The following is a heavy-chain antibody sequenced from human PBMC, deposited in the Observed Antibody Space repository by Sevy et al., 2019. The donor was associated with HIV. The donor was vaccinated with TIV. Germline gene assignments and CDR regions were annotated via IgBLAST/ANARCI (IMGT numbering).Heavy chain of an antibody. D-gene: IGHD3-3*01. J-gene: IGHJ4*02. CDR2: ISSNGLST. CDR3: ATDVPRDFWSAYSPGYFDY. Sequence: GGSLRLSCAVSGFRFDYYAMTWVRQAPGKGLEWVSTISSNGLSTYYTDSVKGRFTIFRDNFKNTLYLQMNSLRVEDTAVYFCATDVPRDFWSAYSPGYFDYWGQRSLVTVSS. V-gene: IGHV3-23*01. CDR1: GFRFDYYA.